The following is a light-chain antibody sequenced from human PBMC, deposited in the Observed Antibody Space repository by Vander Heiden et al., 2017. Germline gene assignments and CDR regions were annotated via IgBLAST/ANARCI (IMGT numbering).Light chain of an antibody. Sequence: DIQMTQSPSSLSASVGDRVTTTCRASQTISSFLNWYQQKPGEAPNLLIYAASSLQSGVPSRFSGSGSGTDFTLTISSLQPEDFATYYCQQSYTTPITFGQGTRLEIK. CDR3: QQSYTTPIT. CDR2: AAS. CDR1: QTISSF. J-gene: IGKJ5*01. V-gene: IGKV1-39*01.